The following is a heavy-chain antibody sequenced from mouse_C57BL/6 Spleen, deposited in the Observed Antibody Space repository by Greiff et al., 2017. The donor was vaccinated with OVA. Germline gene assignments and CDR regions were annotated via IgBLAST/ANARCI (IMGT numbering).Heavy chain of an antibody. Sequence: EVQLQESGPGLVKPSQSLSLTCSVTGYSITSGYYWNWIRQFPGNKLEWMGYISYDGSNNYNPSLKNRISITRDTSKNQFFLKLNSVTTEDTATYYCARDRDYGGWFAYWGQGTLVTVSA. CDR3: ARDRDYGGWFAY. V-gene: IGHV3-6*01. J-gene: IGHJ3*01. CDR1: GYSITSGYY. CDR2: ISYDGSN. D-gene: IGHD1-1*02.